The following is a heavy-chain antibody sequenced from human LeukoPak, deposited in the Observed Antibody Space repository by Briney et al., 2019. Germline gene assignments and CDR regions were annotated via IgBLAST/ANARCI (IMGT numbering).Heavy chain of an antibody. CDR2: IRYDGSNK. J-gene: IGHJ5*02. V-gene: IGHV3-30*02. D-gene: IGHD3-3*01. Sequence: GGSLRLSCAASGFTFSSYGMHWVRQAPGKGLEWVAFIRYDGSNKYYADSVKGRFTISRDNSKNTLYLQMNSLRAEDTAVYYCAREHRPIFGVVITRWFDPWGQGTLVTVSS. CDR3: AREHRPIFGVVITRWFDP. CDR1: GFTFSSYG.